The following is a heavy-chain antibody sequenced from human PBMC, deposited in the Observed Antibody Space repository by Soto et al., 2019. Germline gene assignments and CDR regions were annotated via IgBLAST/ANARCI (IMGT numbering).Heavy chain of an antibody. CDR3: AIDMVTSNTYDYYYRDV. J-gene: IGHJ6*03. CDR2: ITGSGART. Sequence: EVQLLESGGGLVQPGGSLRLSCAASGFTFSSYAMSWVRQAPGKGLEWVSGITGSGARTYYADSVKGRFTISRDNSKNTLFLQMSGLSAEDTAVYYCAIDMVTSNTYDYYYRDVWGKGIAVVFSS. CDR1: GFTFSSYA. V-gene: IGHV3-23*01. D-gene: IGHD3-3*01.